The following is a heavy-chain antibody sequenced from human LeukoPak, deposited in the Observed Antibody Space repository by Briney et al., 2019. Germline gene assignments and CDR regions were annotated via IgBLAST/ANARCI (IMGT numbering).Heavy chain of an antibody. V-gene: IGHV4-59*01. Sequence: SETLSLTCTVSGGSISSYYWSWIRQPPGKGLEWIGYIYYSGSTNYNPSLKSRVTISVDASKNQFSLKLSSVTAADTAVYYCARDRRSFHAFDIWGQGTMVTVSS. J-gene: IGHJ3*02. CDR3: ARDRRSFHAFDI. CDR2: IYYSGST. D-gene: IGHD1-26*01. CDR1: GGSISSYY.